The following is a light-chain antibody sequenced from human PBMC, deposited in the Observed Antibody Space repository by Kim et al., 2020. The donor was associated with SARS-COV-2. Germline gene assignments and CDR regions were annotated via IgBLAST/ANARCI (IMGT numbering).Light chain of an antibody. Sequence: QSALTQPPSVSGSPGQSITISCTGTSSDIGAYNYVSWYQQHPGKAPKLMIYDVSHRPSGVSDRFSGSKSGNTASLTISGLQAEDEADYYCSSYTSNNTLVFGTGTKVTVL. CDR2: DVS. V-gene: IGLV2-14*03. CDR1: SSDIGAYNY. CDR3: SSYTSNNTLV. J-gene: IGLJ1*01.